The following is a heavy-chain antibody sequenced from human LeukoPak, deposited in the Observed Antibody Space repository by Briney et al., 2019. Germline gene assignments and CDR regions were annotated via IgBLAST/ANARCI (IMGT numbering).Heavy chain of an antibody. V-gene: IGHV4-39*01. Sequence: KPSETLSLTCTVSGGSISSSSFYWGWIRQPPGKGLEWIGSISYSGNTYYNPSLKSRVTISVDTSKNQLSLKLSSVTAADTAVYYCARPSISGGYLDRFDYWGQGTLVTVSS. D-gene: IGHD3-10*01. CDR1: GGSISSSSFY. CDR3: ARPSISGGYLDRFDY. CDR2: ISYSGNT. J-gene: IGHJ4*02.